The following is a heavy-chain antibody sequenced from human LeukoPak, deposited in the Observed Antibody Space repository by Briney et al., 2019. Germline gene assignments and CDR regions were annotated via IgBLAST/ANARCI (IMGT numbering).Heavy chain of an antibody. J-gene: IGHJ5*02. CDR3: AKGGGNGAFDP. CDR1: GFTFSSHW. D-gene: IGHD4-23*01. V-gene: IGHV3-7*03. Sequence: GGSLRLSCAASGFTFSSHWMTWVRQTPGKGPEWVASISKDGSEQYYVDSVKGRFTISRDNAKNSLSLQVSSLRAEDTAVYYCAKGGGNGAFDPWGQGTLVTVSS. CDR2: ISKDGSEQ.